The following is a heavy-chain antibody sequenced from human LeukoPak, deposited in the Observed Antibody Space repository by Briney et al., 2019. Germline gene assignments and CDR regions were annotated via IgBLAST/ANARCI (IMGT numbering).Heavy chain of an antibody. D-gene: IGHD3-3*01. V-gene: IGHV4-39*01. CDR1: GGSISSSSYY. CDR2: IYYSGST. CDR3: ARLKDFWSGYPYNWFDP. Sequence: SETLSLTCPVSGGSISSSSYYWGWIRQPPGKGLEWIGSIYYSGSTYYNPSLKSRVTISVDTSKNQFSLKLSSVTAADTAVYYCARLKDFWSGYPYNWFDPWGQGTLVTVSS. J-gene: IGHJ5*02.